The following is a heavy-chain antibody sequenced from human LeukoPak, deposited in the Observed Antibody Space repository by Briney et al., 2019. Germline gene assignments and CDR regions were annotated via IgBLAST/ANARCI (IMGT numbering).Heavy chain of an antibody. CDR3: AKVSSPYHYDSGGRNYYSDY. CDR2: LTGSGASA. Sequence: PGGSLRLSCAASGFTFSSYAMSWVRQAPGKGLEWVSGLTGSGASAYYADSVKGRFTISRDNSKNTLYLQLNSLRAEDTAVYYCAKVSSPYHYDSGGRNYYSDYWGQGTLVTVSS. D-gene: IGHD3-22*01. V-gene: IGHV3-23*01. J-gene: IGHJ4*02. CDR1: GFTFSSYA.